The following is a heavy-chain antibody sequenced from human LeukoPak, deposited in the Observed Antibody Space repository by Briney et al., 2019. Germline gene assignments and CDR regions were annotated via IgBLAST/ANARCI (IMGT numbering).Heavy chain of an antibody. J-gene: IGHJ4*02. CDR1: GFTFNNFG. D-gene: IGHD6-19*01. Sequence: GGSLRLSCAASGFTFNNFGLHWVRQAPGKGLEWVAFISYDGSDKSSIDSVKGRFTISRDNSKSTLYLQMNSLRVDDTAVYYCAKDLHSGWSFDYWGQGSLVTVSS. CDR2: ISYDGSDK. V-gene: IGHV3-30*02. CDR3: AKDLHSGWSFDY.